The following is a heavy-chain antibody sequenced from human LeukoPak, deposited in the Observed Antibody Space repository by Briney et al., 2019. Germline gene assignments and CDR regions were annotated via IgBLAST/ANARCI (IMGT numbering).Heavy chain of an antibody. CDR3: ANSIAYYYGMDV. V-gene: IGHV1-8*01. J-gene: IGHJ6*02. CDR2: MNPNSGNT. D-gene: IGHD2/OR15-2a*01. Sequence: GASVKVSCKASGYTFTSYDINWVRQATGQGLEWMGWMNPNSGNTGYAQKFQGRVTMTRNTSISTVYMELSSLRSEDTAVYYCANSIAYYYGMDVWGQGTTVTVSS. CDR1: GYTFTSYD.